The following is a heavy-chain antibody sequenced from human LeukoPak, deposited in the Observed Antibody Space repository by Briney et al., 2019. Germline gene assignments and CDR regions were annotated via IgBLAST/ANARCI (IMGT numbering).Heavy chain of an antibody. V-gene: IGHV4-4*02. D-gene: IGHD4-17*01. J-gene: IGHJ4*02. Sequence: SETLSLTCAVSGGSISSSNWWRWVRPPPGKGLEWIGEIYHSGSTNYNPSLKSRVTISVDTSKNQFSLKLSSVTAADTAVYFCARDRFIYGDYGTHFFDHWGQGTLVTVSS. CDR1: GGSISSSNW. CDR3: ARDRFIYGDYGTHFFDH. CDR2: IYHSGST.